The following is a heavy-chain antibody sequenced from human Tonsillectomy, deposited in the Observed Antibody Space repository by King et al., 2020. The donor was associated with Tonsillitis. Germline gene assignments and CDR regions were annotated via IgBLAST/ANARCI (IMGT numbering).Heavy chain of an antibody. D-gene: IGHD3-10*01. J-gene: IGHJ3*02. CDR1: GFTFSDYY. CDR2: ISSSGSTI. CDR3: ARASGAPDAFDI. Sequence: VQLVESGGGLVKPGRPLRLSCAASGFTFSDYYMIWIRQAPGKGLEWGSYISSSGSTIYYADSVKGRFPISRDNAKNSLYLQMNSLRAEETAVYYCARASGAPDAFDIWGQGTMVTVSS. V-gene: IGHV3-11*01.